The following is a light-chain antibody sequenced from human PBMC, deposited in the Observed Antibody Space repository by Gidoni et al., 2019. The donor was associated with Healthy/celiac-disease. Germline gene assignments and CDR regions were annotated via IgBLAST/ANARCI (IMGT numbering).Light chain of an antibody. CDR3: QQSYSTPHA. J-gene: IGKJ5*01. CDR2: AAS. Sequence: DIQLTQSPSSLSASVRDRVTITCRASQSISSYLNWYQQKPGKAPKLLIYAASRLQSGVPSRFSGSGSGTDFTLTISSLQPEDFATYYCQQSYSTPHAFXXXTRLEIK. CDR1: QSISSY. V-gene: IGKV1-39*01.